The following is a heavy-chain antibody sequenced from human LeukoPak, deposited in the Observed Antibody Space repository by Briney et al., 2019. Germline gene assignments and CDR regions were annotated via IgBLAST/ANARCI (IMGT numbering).Heavy chain of an antibody. CDR1: GYTFNSYG. Sequence: ASVKVSCKASGYTFNSYGFSWVRQAPGQGLEWVGWISAYNGNTNYVQNFHDRLTLTTDTSTRTAYMELKSLTSDDTAVYYCARDLESDEGDYGDVLPGYWGQGTLVTVS. CDR3: ARDLESDEGDYGDVLPGY. D-gene: IGHD4-17*01. CDR2: ISAYNGNT. V-gene: IGHV1-18*01. J-gene: IGHJ4*02.